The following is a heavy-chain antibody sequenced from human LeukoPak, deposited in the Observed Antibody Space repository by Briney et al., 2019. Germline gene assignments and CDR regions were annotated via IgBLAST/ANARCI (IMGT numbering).Heavy chain of an antibody. J-gene: IGHJ2*01. V-gene: IGHV4-30-4*01. Sequence: SETLSLTCTVSGGSISSGDYYWSWIRQPPGKGLECIGYIYYSGSTYYNPSLKSRVTISVDTSKNQFSLKLSSVTAADTAVYYCARVPLLYYYDSSGYYYDWYFDLWGRGTLVTVSS. D-gene: IGHD3-22*01. CDR2: IYYSGST. CDR1: GGSISSGDYY. CDR3: ARVPLLYYYDSSGYYYDWYFDL.